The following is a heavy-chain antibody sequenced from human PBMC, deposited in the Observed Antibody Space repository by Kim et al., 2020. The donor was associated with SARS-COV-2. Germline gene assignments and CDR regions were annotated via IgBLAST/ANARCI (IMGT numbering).Heavy chain of an antibody. J-gene: IGHJ4*02. Sequence: SETLSLTCTVSGGSISSHNYFWGWIRQPPGKGLEWIANIAYSGGTYYSPSLKSRVSIYVDSSKDQFSLKLRSMTAADTAVYYCVRLTTTGTTFGDFWGQG. V-gene: IGHV4-39*01. D-gene: IGHD1-1*01. CDR2: IAYSGGT. CDR3: VRLTTTGTTFGDF. CDR1: GGSISSHNYF.